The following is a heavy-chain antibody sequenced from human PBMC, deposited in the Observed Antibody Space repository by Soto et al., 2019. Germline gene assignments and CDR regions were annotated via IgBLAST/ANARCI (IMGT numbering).Heavy chain of an antibody. CDR2: IYWDDDK. D-gene: IGHD3-10*01. CDR3: AQRLPHYGLGRERGNGFDP. V-gene: IGHV2-5*02. Sequence: QITLKESGPTLVRPTQTLTLTCTFSGFSLSTTGVGVGWIRQPPGKALEWLALIYWDDDKRYSPSLKSRLTITKDTSKNEGILTMTNMDPVDTARYYCAQRLPHYGLGRERGNGFDPWGQGTLVTVSS. CDR1: GFSLSTTGVG. J-gene: IGHJ5*02.